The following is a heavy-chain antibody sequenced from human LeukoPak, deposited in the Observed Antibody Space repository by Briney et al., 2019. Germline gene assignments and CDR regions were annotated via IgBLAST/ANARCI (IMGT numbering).Heavy chain of an antibody. CDR1: GYSFTSYY. CDR2: INPSGGST. J-gene: IGHJ5*02. CDR3: ARDNSMGGRGWWFDP. V-gene: IGHV1-46*01. D-gene: IGHD2-15*01. Sequence: ASVKISCKAYGYSFTSYYMHWVRQAPGQGLEWMGIINPSGGSTSYAEKFQGRVIMTRDMSTSTGYMELSSLMSEDTAVYYCARDNSMGGRGWWFDPWGQGTLVTVSS.